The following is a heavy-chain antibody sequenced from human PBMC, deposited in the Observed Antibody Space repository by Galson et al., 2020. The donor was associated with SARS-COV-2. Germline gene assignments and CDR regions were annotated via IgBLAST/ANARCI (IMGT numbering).Heavy chain of an antibody. CDR1: GDSISSGGYY. D-gene: IGHD3-22*01. CDR2: IHYSGNT. CDR3: ARSLGYYDSSGYQSWFDP. J-gene: IGHJ5*02. V-gene: IGHV4-31*03. Sequence: SETLSLTCTASGDSISSGGYYWSWIRQHPGKGLAWIGYIHYSGNTYYNPSLKGRVIISVDTSKNQFSLKLSSVTAADTAVYYCARSLGYYDSSGYQSWFDPWGQGTLVTVSS.